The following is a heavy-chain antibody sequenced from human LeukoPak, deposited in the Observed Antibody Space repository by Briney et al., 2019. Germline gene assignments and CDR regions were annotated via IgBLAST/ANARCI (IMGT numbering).Heavy chain of an antibody. D-gene: IGHD4-23*01. V-gene: IGHV3-23*01. CDR1: GFTFSTYW. CDR3: ARGRWRGWY. CDR2: ISGSSGST. Sequence: PGGSLRLSCAASGFTFSTYWMSWVRQAPGKGLEWVSAISGSSGSTYYADSVKGRFTISRDNAKNSLYLQMNSLRVEDTAVYYCARGRWRGWYWGQGTLVTVSS. J-gene: IGHJ4*02.